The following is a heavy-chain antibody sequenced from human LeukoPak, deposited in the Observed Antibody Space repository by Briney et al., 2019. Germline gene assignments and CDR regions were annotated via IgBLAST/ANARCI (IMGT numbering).Heavy chain of an antibody. D-gene: IGHD4-17*01. CDR2: IYYNGDT. Sequence: SETLSLTCTVSSGSISSYYWSWVRQPPGKGLEWIGYIYYNGDTNYNASLKSRVTISVDTSKNQFSLELSSVTAADTAVYYCARGRPPHDYGTLFDYWGQGTLVTVSS. CDR1: SGSISSYY. V-gene: IGHV4-59*01. CDR3: ARGRPPHDYGTLFDY. J-gene: IGHJ4*02.